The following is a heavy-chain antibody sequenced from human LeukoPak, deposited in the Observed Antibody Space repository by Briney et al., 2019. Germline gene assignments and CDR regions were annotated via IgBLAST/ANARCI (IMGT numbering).Heavy chain of an antibody. CDR3: ATLTGTTMRNWFDP. CDR1: GGSISSSSYY. D-gene: IGHD1-7*01. CDR2: IYYSGST. Sequence: SQTLSLTCTVSGGSISSSSYYWGWIRQPPGKGLEWIGSIYYSGSTYYNPSLKSRVTISVDTSKNQFSLKLSSVTAADTAVYYCATLTGTTMRNWFDPWGQGTLVTVSS. J-gene: IGHJ5*02. V-gene: IGHV4-39*01.